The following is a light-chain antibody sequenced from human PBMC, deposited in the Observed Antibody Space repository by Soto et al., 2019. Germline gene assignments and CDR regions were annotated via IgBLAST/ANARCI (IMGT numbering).Light chain of an antibody. V-gene: IGLV2-14*01. CDR2: DVS. J-gene: IGLJ3*02. CDR3: SSYTTSGTQV. Sequence: QSALTQPASVSGSPGQSITISCTGTSSDVGTYNYFSWYQHRPGKAPKLMIYDVSYRPSGVSNRFSGSKSANTASLTISGLQAEDEADYYCSSYTTSGTQVFGGGTKLTVL. CDR1: SSDVGTYNY.